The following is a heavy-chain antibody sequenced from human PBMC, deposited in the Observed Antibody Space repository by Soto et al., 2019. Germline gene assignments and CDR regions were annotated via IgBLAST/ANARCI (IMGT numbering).Heavy chain of an antibody. CDR3: AGTTSHYWYYMDV. CDR2: TYYRTRWYY. V-gene: IGHV6-1*01. J-gene: IGHJ6*03. CDR1: GDSVSSNSAA. D-gene: IGHD1-7*01. Sequence: PSQTLSLTCVISGDSVSSNSAAWNWIRQSPSRGLEWLGRTYYRTRWYYDYAVSVRSRITVNPDTSKNQFSLQLTSVTPEDTAVYYCAGTTSHYWYYMDVWGKWTTVTSP.